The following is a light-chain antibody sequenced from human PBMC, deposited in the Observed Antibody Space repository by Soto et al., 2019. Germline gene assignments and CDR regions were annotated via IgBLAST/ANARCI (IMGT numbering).Light chain of an antibody. CDR3: QQYATFPRT. V-gene: IGKV1-5*03. Sequence: DIQMTQSPSTLSAAGVGRVTITFRASQSISVWLAWYQQKAGKAPNLLMYRASTLESGVPSRFSGSGSGTEFTLTISSLQPDDFATYHCQQYATFPRTFGQGTKVDIK. CDR2: RAS. J-gene: IGKJ1*01. CDR1: QSISVW.